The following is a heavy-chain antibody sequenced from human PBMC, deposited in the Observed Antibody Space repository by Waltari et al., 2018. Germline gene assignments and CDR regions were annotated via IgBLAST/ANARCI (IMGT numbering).Heavy chain of an antibody. D-gene: IGHD3-22*01. V-gene: IGHV3-23*03. Sequence: EVQLLESGGGLVQPGGSLRLSCAASGFTFSSYAMSWVRQAPGKGLEWVSVIYSGGSTYYADAVKGLFTIARDNSKNTLYLQMNSLRAEDTAVYYCAAGSGYYPWGQGTLVTVSS. J-gene: IGHJ5*02. CDR3: AAGSGYYP. CDR1: GFTFSSYA. CDR2: IYSGGST.